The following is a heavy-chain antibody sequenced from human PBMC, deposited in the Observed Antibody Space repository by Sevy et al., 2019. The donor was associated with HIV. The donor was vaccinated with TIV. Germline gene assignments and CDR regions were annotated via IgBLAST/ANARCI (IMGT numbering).Heavy chain of an antibody. CDR2: IYYNGHI. Sequence: SETLSLTCTVSGGSITSLYWNWIRQPPGKGLEWIPTIYYNGHINNNPSLKSRVTSSPDTSKNQFSLRLSSVTAADTAMYYCAGENAWGRGYSWGQGTLVTVSS. J-gene: IGHJ4*02. CDR3: AGENAWGRGYS. CDR1: GGSITSLY. V-gene: IGHV4-59*08. D-gene: IGHD3-16*01.